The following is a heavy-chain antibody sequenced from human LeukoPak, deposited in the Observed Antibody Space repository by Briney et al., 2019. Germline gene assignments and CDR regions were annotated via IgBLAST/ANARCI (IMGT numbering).Heavy chain of an antibody. D-gene: IGHD6-19*01. CDR2: ISRSGGTT. J-gene: IGHJ4*02. CDR3: AKTTTGYSSGRFPGWPVDY. V-gene: IGHV3-23*01. Sequence: GGSLRLSCAASGFTFSSYDMTWVRQTPGKGLEWVALISRSGGTTYYADSVKGRFTISRDNSKNTVYLQMNSLRAEDTAVYYCAKTTTGYSSGRFPGWPVDYWGQGTLVTVSS. CDR1: GFTFSSYD.